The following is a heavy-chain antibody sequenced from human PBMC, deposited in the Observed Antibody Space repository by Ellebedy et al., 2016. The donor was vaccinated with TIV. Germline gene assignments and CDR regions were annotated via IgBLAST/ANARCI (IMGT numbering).Heavy chain of an antibody. CDR2: INHSGST. CDR1: GGSFSGYY. J-gene: IGHJ3*02. Sequence: SETLSLXCAVYGGSFSGYYWSWIRQPPGKGLEWIGEINHSGSTNYNPSLKSRITISVDTSKNQFSLKLSSVTAADTAVYYCARVRLGYCSSISCYNAFDIWGQGTMVTVSS. CDR3: ARVRLGYCSSISCYNAFDI. V-gene: IGHV4-34*01. D-gene: IGHD2-2*02.